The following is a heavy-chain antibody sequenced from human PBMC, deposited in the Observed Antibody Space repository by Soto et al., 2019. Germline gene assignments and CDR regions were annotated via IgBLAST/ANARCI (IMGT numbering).Heavy chain of an antibody. CDR2: IYYSGNT. J-gene: IGHJ4*02. D-gene: IGHD4-17*01. CDR3: ARGPDGGGDS. Sequence: PSETLSLTCTVSGDSISSGDYYWSWIRQPPGKGLEWIGCIYYSGNTYYSPSLKSRATISADISKNEFSLKLTSVTAADTAVYYCARGPDGGGDSWGQGTLVTVSS. V-gene: IGHV4-30-4*01. CDR1: GDSISSGDYY.